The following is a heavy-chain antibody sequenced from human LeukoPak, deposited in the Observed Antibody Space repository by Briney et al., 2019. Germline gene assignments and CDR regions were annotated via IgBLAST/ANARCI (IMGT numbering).Heavy chain of an antibody. CDR3: ATDSSGAGLDAFDI. Sequence: ASVNVSFKVSGYTLTELSRYLLRQAPGKGLDWMGGFDPEDGETIYAQKFQGRVAMTEDTYTDTAYMELSRLRSEDTAVYYCATDSSGAGLDAFDIWGQGTMVTVSS. D-gene: IGHD6-19*01. CDR1: GYTLTELS. V-gene: IGHV1-24*01. J-gene: IGHJ3*02. CDR2: FDPEDGET.